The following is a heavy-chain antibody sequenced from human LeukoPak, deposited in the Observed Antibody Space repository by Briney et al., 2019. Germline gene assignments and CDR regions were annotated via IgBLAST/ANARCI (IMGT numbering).Heavy chain of an antibody. CDR3: ARSVGATFDY. V-gene: IGHV4-61*01. CDR1: GGSVNSGSYY. J-gene: IGHJ4*02. D-gene: IGHD1-26*01. Sequence: SETLSLTCAVSGGSVNSGSYYWSWIRQHPGKGLEWIGYIYYTGITNYNPSLKSRVTISVDTSKNQFSLKLSSVTAADTAVYYCARSVGATFDYWGQGTLATVSS. CDR2: IYYTGIT.